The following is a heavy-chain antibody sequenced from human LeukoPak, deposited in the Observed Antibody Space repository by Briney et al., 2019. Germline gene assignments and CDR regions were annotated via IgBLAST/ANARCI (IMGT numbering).Heavy chain of an antibody. Sequence: GGSLRLSCAAPGFTFSSYWMHWVRHAPGEGLGWGSRINSDGSSTSYADSVKGRFTISRDNAKNTLYLQMNSLRAEDMAVYYCARDRPLTDYYYYGMDVWGKGTTVTVSS. D-gene: IGHD6-6*01. CDR2: INSDGSST. CDR1: GFTFSSYW. J-gene: IGHJ6*04. CDR3: ARDRPLTDYYYYGMDV. V-gene: IGHV3-74*01.